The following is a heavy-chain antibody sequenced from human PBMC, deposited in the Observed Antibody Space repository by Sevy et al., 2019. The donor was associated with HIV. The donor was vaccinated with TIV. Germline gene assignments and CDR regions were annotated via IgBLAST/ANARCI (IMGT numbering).Heavy chain of an antibody. Sequence: GGSLRLSCAASGFTFSSYGMHWVCQAPGKGLEWVAVISYDGSNKYYADSVKGRFTISRDNSKNTLYLQMNSLRAEDTAVYYCAKDLKPRYCSGGSCYRLGHGMDVWGQGTTVTVSS. J-gene: IGHJ6*02. D-gene: IGHD2-15*01. CDR1: GFTFSSYG. V-gene: IGHV3-30*18. CDR3: AKDLKPRYCSGGSCYRLGHGMDV. CDR2: ISYDGSNK.